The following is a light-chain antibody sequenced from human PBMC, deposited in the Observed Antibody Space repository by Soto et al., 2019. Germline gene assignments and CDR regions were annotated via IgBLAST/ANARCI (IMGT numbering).Light chain of an antibody. J-gene: IGKJ4*01. Sequence: EIVLTQSPATLSLSPGERATLFCGASQSVSSSYLAWYQQKPGRAPRLLIYGASTRATDIPARFSGSGSGTEFTLTISSLQSEDFAIYYCQQYKYWPLAFGGGTKVDIK. CDR1: QSVSSSY. CDR3: QQYKYWPLA. CDR2: GAS. V-gene: IGKV3-15*01.